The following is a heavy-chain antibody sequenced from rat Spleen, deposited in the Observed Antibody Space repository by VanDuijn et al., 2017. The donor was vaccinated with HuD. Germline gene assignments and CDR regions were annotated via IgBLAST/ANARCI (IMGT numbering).Heavy chain of an antibody. J-gene: IGHJ1*01. V-gene: IGHV5S10*01. D-gene: IGHD1-10*01. Sequence: EVQLVESGGGLVQPGNSLKLSCAASGFTFSDYAMAWVRQSPKKGLEWVATIIYDGSSTYYRDSVKGRFTISRDNAKSTLYLQMDSLRSEDTATYYCATEQLGPYWYFDFWGPGTMVTVSS. CDR2: IIYDGSST. CDR1: GFTFSDYA. CDR3: ATEQLGPYWYFDF.